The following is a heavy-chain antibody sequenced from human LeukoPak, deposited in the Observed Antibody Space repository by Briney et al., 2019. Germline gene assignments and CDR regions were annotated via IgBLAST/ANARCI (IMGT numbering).Heavy chain of an antibody. D-gene: IGHD6-13*01. V-gene: IGHV3-30*02. Sequence: GGSLRLSCAASGFTFSDHGMHWVRQAPGKGLEWVAFIRFDGNNKYYTGPVKGRFNISRDNPKNTLFLQMNSLRTEDTAMYYCAKTLAAGGTMGNFQHFAYWGQGTLVTVSS. CDR3: AKTLAAGGTMGNFQHFAY. CDR1: GFTFSDHG. CDR2: IRFDGNNK. J-gene: IGHJ4*02.